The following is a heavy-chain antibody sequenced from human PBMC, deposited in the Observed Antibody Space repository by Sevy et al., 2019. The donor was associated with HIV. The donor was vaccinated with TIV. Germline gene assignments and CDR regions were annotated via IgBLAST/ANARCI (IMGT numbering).Heavy chain of an antibody. CDR2: IYYSGST. CDR1: GGSISSGGYY. CDR3: ARRAVAGVNWFDP. D-gene: IGHD6-19*01. Sequence: SETLSLTCTVSGGSISSGGYYWSWIRQHPGKGLEWIGYIYYSGSTYYNPSLKSRVTISVDTSKNQFSLKLSSVTAADTAVYYCARRAVAGVNWFDPWGQGTLVTVSS. J-gene: IGHJ5*02. V-gene: IGHV4-31*03.